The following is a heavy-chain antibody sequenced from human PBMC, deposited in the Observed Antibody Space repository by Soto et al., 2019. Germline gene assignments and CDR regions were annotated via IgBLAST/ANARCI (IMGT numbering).Heavy chain of an antibody. CDR3: AREYYGSGSFGYYYYGMAV. Sequence: SETLSLTCAVSGGSISSSNWWSWVRQPPGKGLEWIGEIYHSGSTNYNPSLKSRVTISVDKSKNQFSLKLSSVTAADTAVYYCAREYYGSGSFGYYYYGMAVWRQGTTVTVSS. V-gene: IGHV4-4*02. D-gene: IGHD3-10*01. CDR2: IYHSGST. CDR1: GGSISSSNW. J-gene: IGHJ6*02.